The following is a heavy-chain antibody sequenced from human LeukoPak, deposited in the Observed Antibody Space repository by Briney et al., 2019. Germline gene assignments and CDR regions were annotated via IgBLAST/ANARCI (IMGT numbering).Heavy chain of an antibody. CDR1: GFTFSSYG. D-gene: IGHD1-26*01. J-gene: IGHJ4*02. CDR3: ARDSSGRYYDY. CDR2: IWYDGSKK. Sequence: GGPLRLSCAASGFTFSSYGMHWVRQAPGKGLEWVAVIWYDGSKKYYTDSARGRFTISRDNSKNTLFLQMNSLSAEDTAVYYCARDSSGRYYDYWGQGTLVTVSS. V-gene: IGHV3-33*02.